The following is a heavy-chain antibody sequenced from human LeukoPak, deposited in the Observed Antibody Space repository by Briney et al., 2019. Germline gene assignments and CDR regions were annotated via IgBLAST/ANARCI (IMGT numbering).Heavy chain of an antibody. J-gene: IGHJ4*02. CDR2: MNPNSGNT. CDR3: ARENRYYYDSSGYYPLDY. CDR1: GYTFTSYD. V-gene: IGHV1-8*01. D-gene: IGHD3-22*01. Sequence: ASVKVSCKASGYTFTSYDINWVRQATGRGLEWMGWMNPNSGNTGYAQKFQGRVTMTRNTSISTAYMELSSLRSEDTAVYYCARENRYYYDSSGYYPLDYWGQGTLVTVSS.